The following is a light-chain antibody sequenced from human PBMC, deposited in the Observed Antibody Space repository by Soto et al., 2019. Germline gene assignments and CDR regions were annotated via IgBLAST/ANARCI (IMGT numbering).Light chain of an antibody. J-gene: IGKJ1*01. CDR3: QHHNSYSQT. CDR1: QSIRHY. V-gene: IGKV1-5*01. CDR2: GAS. Sequence: DIQMTQSPPTLSASVGDRVTITCRACQSIRHYLAWYQQMPGKAPKLLIYGASTSQSGVPSRFSGSGSGTEFTLTISSLQPDDFGTYFCQHHNSYSQTFGQGTKVDIK.